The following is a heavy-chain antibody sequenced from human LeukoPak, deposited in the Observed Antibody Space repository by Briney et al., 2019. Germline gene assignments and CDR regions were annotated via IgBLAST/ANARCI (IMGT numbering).Heavy chain of an antibody. J-gene: IGHJ6*02. CDR3: ARGRTGYYYGSGSYLRPYYYYYGMDV. CDR2: INHSGST. D-gene: IGHD3-10*01. CDR1: GGSFSGYY. Sequence: PSETLSLTCAVYGGSFSGYYWSWIRQPPGKGLEWIGEINHSGSTNYNPSLKSRVTISVDTSKNQFSLKLSSVTAADTAVYYCARGRTGYYYGSGSYLRPYYYYYGMDVWGQGTTVTVS. V-gene: IGHV4-34*01.